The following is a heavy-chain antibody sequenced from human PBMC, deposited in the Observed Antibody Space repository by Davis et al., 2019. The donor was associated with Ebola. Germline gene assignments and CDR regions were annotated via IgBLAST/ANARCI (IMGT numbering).Heavy chain of an antibody. D-gene: IGHD2-2*01. V-gene: IGHV3-7*01. CDR2: IKQDGSEK. CDR1: GGSFSGYY. J-gene: IGHJ6*02. CDR3: AKDGERQYQLLIYYYYGMDV. Sequence: ETLSLTCAVYGGSFSGYYWSWVRQAPGKGLEWVANIKQDGSEKYYVDSVKGRFTISRDNSKNTLYLQMNSLRAEDTAVYYCAKDGERQYQLLIYYYYGMDVWGQGTTVTVSS.